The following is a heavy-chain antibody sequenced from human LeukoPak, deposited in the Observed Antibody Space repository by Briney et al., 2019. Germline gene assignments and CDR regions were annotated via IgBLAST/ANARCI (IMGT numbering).Heavy chain of an antibody. V-gene: IGHV3-74*01. D-gene: IGHD3-16*01. J-gene: IGHJ4*02. CDR1: GFTFSSYW. CDR3: ARNWGHSDY. CDR2: IKSDGSVT. Sequence: GGSPRLSCSASGFTFSSYWMHWVRQAPGKGLVWVSHIKSDGSVTNYADFVRGRLTISRDNAKNTLYLQMNSLRAEDTAVYYCARNWGHSDYWVQGTLVTVSS.